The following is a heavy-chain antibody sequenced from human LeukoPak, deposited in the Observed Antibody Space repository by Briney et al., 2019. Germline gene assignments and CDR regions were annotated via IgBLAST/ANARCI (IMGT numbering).Heavy chain of an antibody. V-gene: IGHV3-33*01. CDR3: AREGIAAAGTYLDY. CDR2: IWYDGSNK. D-gene: IGHD6-13*01. J-gene: IGHJ4*02. CDR1: GFTFSSYG. Sequence: GGSLRLSCAASGFTFSSYGMHWVRQAPGKGLEWVAVIWYDGSNKYYADSVKGRFTISRDNSKNTLYLQVNSLRAEDTAVYYCAREGIAAAGTYLDYWGQGTLVTVSS.